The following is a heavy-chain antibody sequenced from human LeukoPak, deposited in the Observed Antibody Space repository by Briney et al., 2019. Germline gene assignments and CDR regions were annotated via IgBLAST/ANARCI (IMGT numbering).Heavy chain of an antibody. J-gene: IGHJ4*02. D-gene: IGHD2-15*01. CDR1: GFTFSGYA. CDR2: ISYDENTY. CDR3: ARGAKGVVDD. Sequence: PGTSLRLSCAASGFTFSGYAMHWVRQAPGTGLEWVAIISYDENTYYYADSVKGRFTISRDNSKNTLYLQMNSLTIEDTAVYYCARGAKGVVDDWGQGTLVTVSP. V-gene: IGHV3-30-3*01.